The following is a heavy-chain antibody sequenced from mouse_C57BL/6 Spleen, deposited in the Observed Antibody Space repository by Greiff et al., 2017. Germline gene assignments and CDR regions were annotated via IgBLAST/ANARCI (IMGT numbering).Heavy chain of an antibody. CDR2: IRSKSNNYAT. Sequence: EVKLMESGGGLVQPKGSLKLSCAASGFSFNTYAMNWVRQAPGKGLEWVARIRSKSNNYATYYADSVKDRFTISRDDSESMLYLKMNNLKTEDTAMYYCVRNYYGSSGLDYWGQGTTLTVSS. D-gene: IGHD1-1*01. V-gene: IGHV10-1*01. CDR1: GFSFNTYA. CDR3: VRNYYGSSGLDY. J-gene: IGHJ2*01.